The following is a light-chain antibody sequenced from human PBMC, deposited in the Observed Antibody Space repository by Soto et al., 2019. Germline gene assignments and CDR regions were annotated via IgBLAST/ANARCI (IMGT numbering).Light chain of an antibody. CDR2: DVN. Sequence: QSALTQPASVSGSPGQSVTISCTGASSDVGAYEHVSWYQQHPGRAPKLILYDVNNRPSGVSNHFSGSKSGNTASLVISGLPANGGADYYCSSYSTTNILVFGSGTKLTVL. V-gene: IGLV2-14*03. CDR3: SSYSTTNILV. J-gene: IGLJ1*01. CDR1: SSDVGAYEH.